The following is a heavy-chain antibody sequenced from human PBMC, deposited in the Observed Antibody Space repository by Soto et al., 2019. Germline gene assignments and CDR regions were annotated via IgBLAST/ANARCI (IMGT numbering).Heavy chain of an antibody. CDR2: VIPLLDIE. V-gene: IGHV1-69*10. J-gene: IGHJ5*01. CDR1: GGTFSAYD. D-gene: IGHD4-17*01. Sequence: SVKVSGKASGGTFSAYDIRWVRQAPGQGLAWVGGVIPLLDIEHYSEKVQGRVTITADESTSTFYMELSCLRLEYTAVYYCSHDGGQERGFDSWG. CDR3: SHDGGQERGFDS.